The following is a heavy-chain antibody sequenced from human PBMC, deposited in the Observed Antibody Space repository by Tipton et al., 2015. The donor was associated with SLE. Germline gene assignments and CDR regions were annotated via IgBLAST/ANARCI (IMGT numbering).Heavy chain of an antibody. Sequence: VQLVQSGGGLVQHGGSLRLSCAASGFTVSSNYMSWVRQAPGKGLEWVSVIYSGGSTYYADSVKGRFTISRDNSKNTLYLQMNSLRAEDTAVYYCAGAVVPMLWRSFDYWGQGTLVTVSS. D-gene: IGHD2-2*01. CDR3: AGAVVPMLWRSFDY. V-gene: IGHV3-53*04. CDR2: IYSGGST. CDR1: GFTVSSNY. J-gene: IGHJ4*02.